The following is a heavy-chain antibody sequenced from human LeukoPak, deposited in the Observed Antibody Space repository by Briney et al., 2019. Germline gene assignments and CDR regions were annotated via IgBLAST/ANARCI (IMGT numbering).Heavy chain of an antibody. J-gene: IGHJ4*02. V-gene: IGHV4-31*03. CDR3: ARPYYDSSGYFSGFDY. CDR1: GGSISSGGYY. Sequence: PSETLSLTCTVSGGSISSGGYYWSWIRQHPGKGLEWIGYIYYSGSTYYNPSLKSRVTISVDTSKNQFSLKLSSVTAADTAVYYCARPYYDSSGYFSGFDYWGQGTLVTVSS. CDR2: IYYSGST. D-gene: IGHD3-22*01.